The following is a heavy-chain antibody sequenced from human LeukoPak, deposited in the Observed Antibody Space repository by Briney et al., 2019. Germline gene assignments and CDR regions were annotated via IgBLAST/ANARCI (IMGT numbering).Heavy chain of an antibody. J-gene: IGHJ3*02. CDR3: ARGNRPEDIVVVVAALNSDAFDI. CDR1: GGSFSGYY. CDR2: INHSGST. D-gene: IGHD2-15*01. Sequence: SETLSLTCSVYGGSFSGYYWTWIRQPPGKGLEWIGEINHSGSTNYNPSLKSRVTISVDTSKNQFSLKLSSVTAADTAVYYCARGNRPEDIVVVVAALNSDAFDIWGQGTVVAVSS. V-gene: IGHV4-34*01.